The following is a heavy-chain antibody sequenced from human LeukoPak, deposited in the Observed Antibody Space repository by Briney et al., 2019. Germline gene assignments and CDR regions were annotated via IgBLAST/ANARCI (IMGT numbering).Heavy chain of an antibody. Sequence: SETLSLTCTVSGGSISSYYWSWIRQPAGKGLEWIGRIYTSGSTNYNPSLKSRVTMSVDTSKNQFSLKLSSVTAADTAVYYCAIRQTRGYYYGSGSPTRFDPWGQGTLVTVSS. D-gene: IGHD3-10*01. V-gene: IGHV4-4*07. CDR3: AIRQTRGYYYGSGSPTRFDP. J-gene: IGHJ5*02. CDR1: GGSISSYY. CDR2: IYTSGST.